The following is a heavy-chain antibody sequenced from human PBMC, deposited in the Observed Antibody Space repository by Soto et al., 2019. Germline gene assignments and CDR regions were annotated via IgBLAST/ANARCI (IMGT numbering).Heavy chain of an antibody. J-gene: IGHJ6*03. D-gene: IGHD6-6*01. CDR3: AKDRDPTDLYEYYYFMDG. Sequence: EVQLLESGGGLVQPWESLRLSCVASGFTFNNYAMTWVRQAPGKGLEWVSGISGSGGGTYYADSLRGRFTISRDNSKNMVYLQMNSRRVEDTAVYYCAKDRDPTDLYEYYYFMDGCGKGTTVTVSS. CDR1: GFTFNNYA. V-gene: IGHV3-23*01. CDR2: ISGSGGGT.